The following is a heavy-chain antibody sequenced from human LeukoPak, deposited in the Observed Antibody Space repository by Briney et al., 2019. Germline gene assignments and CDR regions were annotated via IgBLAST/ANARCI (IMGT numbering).Heavy chain of an antibody. V-gene: IGHV7-4-1*02. CDR2: INANTGNP. CDR3: ARLKCSGGSCYSNY. J-gene: IGHJ4*02. D-gene: IGHD2-15*01. CDR1: GYTFTTYD. Sequence: GASVNVSCKASGYTFTTYDINWVRQAPGQGLEWMGWINANTGNPTYAQGFTGRFVFSLDTSVNTAYLQISSLKAEDTAVYYCARLKCSGGSCYSNYWGQGTLVSVSS.